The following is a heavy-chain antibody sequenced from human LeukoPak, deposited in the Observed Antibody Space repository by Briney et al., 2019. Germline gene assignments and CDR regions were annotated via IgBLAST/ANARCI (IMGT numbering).Heavy chain of an antibody. CDR3: ARAKRNGFDI. CDR2: IRSSSSTI. Sequence: GGSLRLSCEASGFTFSNYSMNWVRRAPGKGLEWVSYIRSSSSTIYYADSVKGRFTISRDNAKNSLYLQMNSLRAEDTAVYYCARAKRNGFDIWGQGTMVTVSS. V-gene: IGHV3-48*01. J-gene: IGHJ3*02. CDR1: GFTFSNYS.